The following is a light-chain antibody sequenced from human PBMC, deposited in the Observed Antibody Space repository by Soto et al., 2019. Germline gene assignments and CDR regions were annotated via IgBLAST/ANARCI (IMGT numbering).Light chain of an antibody. CDR1: SGDIGDYNY. Sequence: QSALTQPASVSGSPGQSITISCVGTSGDIGDYNYVSWYQQHPGKVPKVIIYDVSNRPSGVSYRFSGTKSGNTASLTVSGLQAEDEADYYCCSYTRNGTLIFGTG. CDR3: CSYTRNGTLI. V-gene: IGLV2-14*01. J-gene: IGLJ1*01. CDR2: DVS.